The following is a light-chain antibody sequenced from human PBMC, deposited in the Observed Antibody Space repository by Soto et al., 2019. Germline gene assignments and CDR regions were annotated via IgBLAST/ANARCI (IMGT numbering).Light chain of an antibody. Sequence: SYELTQPPSVSVAPGQTARITCGGNTIGSKSVHWYQQKPGQAPVLVVYDDSDRPSGIPARFSCSNSGNTATLTISRVEAGDEDDYYCQVWDSSSDHPRVVFGGGTKLTVL. CDR1: TIGSKS. CDR3: QVWDSSSDHPRVV. CDR2: DDS. J-gene: IGLJ2*01. V-gene: IGLV3-21*02.